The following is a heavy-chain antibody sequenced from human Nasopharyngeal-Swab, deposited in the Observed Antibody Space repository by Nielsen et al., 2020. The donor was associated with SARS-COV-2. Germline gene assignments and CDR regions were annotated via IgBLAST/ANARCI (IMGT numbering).Heavy chain of an antibody. CDR2: ISYDGSNE. D-gene: IGHD4-17*01. J-gene: IGHJ4*02. CDR3: AKDVHGDYGGIDY. V-gene: IGHV3-30*18. CDR1: GFTFSSYD. Sequence: GESLKISCAASGFTFSSYDMHWVRQAPGKGLEWVAVISYDGSNEYYGDSVKGRFTISRDNSKNTLYLQMNSLSVDDTAVYYCAKDVHGDYGGIDYWGQGILVTVSS.